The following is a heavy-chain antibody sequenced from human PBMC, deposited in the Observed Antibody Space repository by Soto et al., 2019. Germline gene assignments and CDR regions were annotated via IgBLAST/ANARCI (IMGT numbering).Heavy chain of an antibody. Sequence: SVKVSCKASGFTFTSSAVQWVRQARGQRLEWIGWIVVGSGNTNYAQKFQERVTITRDMSTSTAYMELSSLRSEDTAVYYCAADEWHFPYGMDVWGQGTTVTVSS. V-gene: IGHV1-58*01. CDR1: GFTFTSSA. D-gene: IGHD3-3*01. J-gene: IGHJ6*02. CDR2: IVVGSGNT. CDR3: AADEWHFPYGMDV.